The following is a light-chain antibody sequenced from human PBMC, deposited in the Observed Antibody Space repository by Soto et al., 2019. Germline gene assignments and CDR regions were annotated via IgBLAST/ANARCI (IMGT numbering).Light chain of an antibody. CDR1: QSVSSSY. CDR3: QQYDSSPWT. V-gene: IGKV3-20*01. Sequence: EIVLTQSPGTLSLSPGERATLSCRASQSVSSSYLAWHQQKPGQAPRLLIYGASSRATGIPDRFSGSGSGTDFTLTISSLEPEDFAVYYCQQYDSSPWTFGQGTKVEIK. J-gene: IGKJ1*01. CDR2: GAS.